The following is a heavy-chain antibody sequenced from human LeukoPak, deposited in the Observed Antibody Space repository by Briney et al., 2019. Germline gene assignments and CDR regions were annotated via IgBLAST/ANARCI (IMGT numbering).Heavy chain of an antibody. CDR1: GFTFSSYG. D-gene: IGHD4-23*01. CDR2: ISYDGSNK. CDR3: ARTRSKVGTPTFDY. V-gene: IGHV3-30*03. Sequence: GGSLRLSCAASGFTFSSYGMHWVRQAAGKGLEWVAVISYDGSNKYYADSVKGRFTISRDNSKNTLYLQVNSLRAEDTAVYHCARTRSKVGTPTFDYWGQGTLVTVSS. J-gene: IGHJ4*02.